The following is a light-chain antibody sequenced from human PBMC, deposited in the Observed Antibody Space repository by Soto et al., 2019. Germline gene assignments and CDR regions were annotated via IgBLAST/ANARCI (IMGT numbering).Light chain of an antibody. CDR2: RDN. Sequence: QSVLTQSPSASGTPGQRVTISCSGNTSNIGSNYVSWYQHLPGTAPKLLISRDNQRPSGVPDRFSGSKSGTSASLAISGLRSGEEGDYYCAAWDDRLIVLFVGGTKRTVL. V-gene: IGLV1-47*01. CDR1: TSNIGSNY. J-gene: IGLJ2*01. CDR3: AAWDDRLIVL.